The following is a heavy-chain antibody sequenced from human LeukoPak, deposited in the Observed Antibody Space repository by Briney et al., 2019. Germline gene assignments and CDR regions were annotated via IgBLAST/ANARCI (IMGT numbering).Heavy chain of an antibody. CDR2: ISAYNGNT. D-gene: IGHD6-13*01. V-gene: IGHV1-18*01. Sequence: GASVKVSCKASGYTVTSYGISWVRQAPGQGLEWRGWISAYNGNTNYAQKLQGRVAMTTDTSTSTAYMELRSLRSDDTAVYYCARLVGSSWYREVLRGRDYWGQGTLVTVSS. CDR3: ARLVGSSWYREVLRGRDY. CDR1: GYTVTSYG. J-gene: IGHJ4*02.